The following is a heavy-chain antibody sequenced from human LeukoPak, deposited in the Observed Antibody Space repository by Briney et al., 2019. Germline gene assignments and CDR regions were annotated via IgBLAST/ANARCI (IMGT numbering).Heavy chain of an antibody. CDR3: ARGVEIFGVHMPGGDAFDI. V-gene: IGHV3-20*04. D-gene: IGHD3-3*01. J-gene: IGHJ3*02. CDR1: GFTFDDYG. CDR2: INWNGGRT. Sequence: GGSLRLSCAASGFTFDDYGMSWVRQAAGKGLEWVPGINWNGGRTGYADSVKGRFTISRDNAKNSLYLQMNSLRAEDTALYYCARGVEIFGVHMPGGDAFDIWGQGTMVTVSS.